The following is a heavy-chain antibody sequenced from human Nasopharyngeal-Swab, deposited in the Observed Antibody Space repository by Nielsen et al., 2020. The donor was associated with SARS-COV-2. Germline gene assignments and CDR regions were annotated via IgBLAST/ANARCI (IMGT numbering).Heavy chain of an antibody. J-gene: IGHJ5*02. Sequence: WVRQAPGQGLEWMGGIIPILGIANCAQKFQGRVTITADKSTSTAYMELSSLRSEDTAVYYCARGGRGVVVPAAIGWFDPWGQGTLVTVSS. V-gene: IGHV1-69*10. CDR3: ARGGRGVVVPAAIGWFDP. CDR2: IIPILGIA. D-gene: IGHD2-2*01.